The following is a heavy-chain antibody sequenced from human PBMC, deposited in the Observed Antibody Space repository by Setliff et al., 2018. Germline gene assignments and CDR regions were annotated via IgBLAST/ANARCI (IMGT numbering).Heavy chain of an antibody. D-gene: IGHD1-26*01. CDR2: ISRGGNTI. CDR3: AREVVGAPSAFDI. J-gene: IGHJ3*02. CDR1: GFTFSDYY. V-gene: IGHV3-11*04. Sequence: GGSLRLSCAASGFTFSDYYMTWIRQAPGNGLEWVSYISRGGNTIYYADSVKGRFTISRDNARDSLFLQMNTLRAEDTAVYYCAREVVGAPSAFDIWGQGTMVTVSS.